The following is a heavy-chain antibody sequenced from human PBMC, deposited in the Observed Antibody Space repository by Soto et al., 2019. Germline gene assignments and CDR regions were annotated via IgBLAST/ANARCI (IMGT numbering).Heavy chain of an antibody. D-gene: IGHD6-19*01. J-gene: IGHJ4*01. CDR2: VNPNSGNT. V-gene: IGHV1-8*01. CDR1: GYTFTNYD. CDR3: SRGGSGWAPDY. Sequence: GASGKVSCKASGYTFTNYDVNWVRQATGQGLEWVGWVNPNSGNTGYAQRFQGRVTMTSDTSIRTAYMELSALRSEDTAVYYCSRGGSGWAPDYWGHGTLVTVYS.